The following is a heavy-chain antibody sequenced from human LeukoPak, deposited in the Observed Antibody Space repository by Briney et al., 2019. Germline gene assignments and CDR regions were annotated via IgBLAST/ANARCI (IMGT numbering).Heavy chain of an antibody. D-gene: IGHD1-1*01. V-gene: IGHV1-8*01. Sequence: GASVKVSCKASGYTFTSYDINWVRQATGQGLEWMGWMNPNSGNTSYAQKFQGRVTMTRDTSTSTVYMELSSLRSEDTAVYYCARWLRESGYYYYYGMDVWGQGTTVTVSS. CDR2: MNPNSGNT. J-gene: IGHJ6*02. CDR3: ARWLRESGYYYYYGMDV. CDR1: GYTFTSYD.